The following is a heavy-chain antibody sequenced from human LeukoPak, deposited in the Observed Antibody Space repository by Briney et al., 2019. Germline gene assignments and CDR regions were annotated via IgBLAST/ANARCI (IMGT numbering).Heavy chain of an antibody. CDR2: IKQDGTAK. D-gene: IGHD3-22*01. CDR1: GFTFRSYW. CDR3: VRDPHYDSGGYYWALDN. V-gene: IGHV3-7*01. Sequence: GGSLRLSCEVSGFTFRSYWMSWVRQAPGKGLEWVANIKQDGTAKYYVDSVKGRFTISRDNAKNSLYLQMNSLRAEDTAVYYCVRDPHYDSGGYYWALDNWGQGTLVTVSS. J-gene: IGHJ4*02.